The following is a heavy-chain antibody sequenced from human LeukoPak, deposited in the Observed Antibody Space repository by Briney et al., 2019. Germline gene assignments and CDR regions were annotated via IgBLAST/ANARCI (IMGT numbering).Heavy chain of an antibody. V-gene: IGHV3-7*03. CDR3: ARGGGYSYGYSFDY. D-gene: IGHD5-18*01. J-gene: IGHJ4*02. CDR2: IKQDGSEK. Sequence: GGSLRLSCAASGFTFSGHRMHWVRQAPGKGLEWVANIKQDGSEKYYVDSVKGRLTISRDNAKNSLYLQMNSLRAEDTAVYYCARGGGYSYGYSFDYWGQGTLVTVSS. CDR1: GFTFSGHR.